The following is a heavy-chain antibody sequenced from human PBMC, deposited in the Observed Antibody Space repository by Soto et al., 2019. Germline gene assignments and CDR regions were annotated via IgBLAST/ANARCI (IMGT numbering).Heavy chain of an antibody. J-gene: IGHJ4*02. CDR2: IIPIFGTA. D-gene: IGHD2-15*01. CDR1: GGTFSSYA. Sequence: SVKVSCKASGGTFSSYAISWVRQAPGQGLEWMGGIIPIFGTANYAQKFQGRVTITADESTSTAYMELSSLRSEDTAVYYCAREVVVAATFSPYYFGYWGQGTLVTVSS. V-gene: IGHV1-69*13. CDR3: AREVVVAATFSPYYFGY.